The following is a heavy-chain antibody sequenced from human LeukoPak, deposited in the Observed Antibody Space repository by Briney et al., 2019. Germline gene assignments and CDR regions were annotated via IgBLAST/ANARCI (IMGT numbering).Heavy chain of an antibody. J-gene: IGHJ3*02. V-gene: IGHV1-3*01. CDR1: GYTFTTCA. CDR3: TIGLAGDWGAFDI. CDR2: IHADSGNT. D-gene: IGHD6-19*01. Sequence: VASVKVSCKTSGYTFTTCAVHWVRQAPGQRLEWMGWIHADSGNTKYSQKLQGRVAIARGTSASTIYMELTSLRIEDTAVYFCTIGLAGDWGAFDIWGLGTMVTVSS.